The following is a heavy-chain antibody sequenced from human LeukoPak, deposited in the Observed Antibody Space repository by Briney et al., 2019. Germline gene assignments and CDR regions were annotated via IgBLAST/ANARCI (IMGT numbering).Heavy chain of an antibody. CDR1: GFIFSNYA. CDR2: ISGRSNNT. V-gene: IGHV3-23*01. D-gene: IGHD3-9*01. Sequence: GGSLRLSCAASGFIFSNYAMYWVRQAPGKGLEWVSAISGRSNNTYYADSVKGRFTISRDSSKNTLYLQMNSLRADDTAVYYCAKWGDYDALTGYYVPDFWGQGTLVTVSS. CDR3: AKWGDYDALTGYYVPDF. J-gene: IGHJ4*02.